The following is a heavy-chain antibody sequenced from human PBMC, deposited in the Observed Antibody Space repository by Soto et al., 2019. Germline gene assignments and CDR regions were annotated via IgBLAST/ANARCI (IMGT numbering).Heavy chain of an antibody. CDR1: GYSFGTYG. D-gene: IGHD2-21*02. CDR3: ARVRGTMTAFDY. CDR2: INPHNVNI. Sequence: QVQLVQSGAEVKTPGASVKVSCKASGYSFGTYGVNWVRQAPGQGLEWMGWINPHNVNIKYAQKFQGRVTMTTDTSTSTAYMELRSLRADDTAVYYCARVRGTMTAFDYWGQGALLTVSS. J-gene: IGHJ4*02. V-gene: IGHV1-18*01.